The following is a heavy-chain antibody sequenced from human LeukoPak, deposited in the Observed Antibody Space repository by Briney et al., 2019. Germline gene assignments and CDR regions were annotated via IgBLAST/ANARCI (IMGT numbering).Heavy chain of an antibody. CDR1: GFTFSSYG. CDR2: IYSGGST. J-gene: IGHJ4*02. V-gene: IGHV3-66*01. CDR3: AREAAAGTVDY. D-gene: IGHD6-13*01. Sequence: PGGSLRLSCAASGFTFSSYGMHWVRQAPGKGLEWVSVIYSGGSTHYAGSVKGRFTISRDNSKNTVYLQMNSLRAEDTAVYYCAREAAAGTVDYWGQGTLVTVSS.